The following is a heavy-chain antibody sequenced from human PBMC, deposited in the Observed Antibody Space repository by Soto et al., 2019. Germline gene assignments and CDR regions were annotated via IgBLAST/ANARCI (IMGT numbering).Heavy chain of an antibody. D-gene: IGHD3-16*01. CDR1: GFTFSSYA. CDR2: ISYDGSNK. Sequence: PGGSLRLSCAASGFTFSSYAMHWVRQAPGKGLEWVAVISYDGSNKYYADSVKGRFTISRDNSKNTLYLQMNSLRAEDTAVYYCARDWGGRSEILDYRGQRSLVTVSS. V-gene: IGHV3-30-3*01. J-gene: IGHJ4*02. CDR3: ARDWGGRSEILDY.